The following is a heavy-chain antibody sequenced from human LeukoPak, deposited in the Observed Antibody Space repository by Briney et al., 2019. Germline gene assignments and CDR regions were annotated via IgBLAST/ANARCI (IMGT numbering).Heavy chain of an antibody. Sequence: ASVKVSCKASGYTFTSYDINWVRQATGQGLEWMGWMNPNSGNTGYAQKFQGRVTMTRNTSISTAYMELSSLRSEDTAVYYCARIRYYYDSSGYYYVKPFDYWGQGTLVTVSS. CDR1: GYTFTSYD. J-gene: IGHJ4*02. CDR2: MNPNSGNT. D-gene: IGHD3-22*01. CDR3: ARIRYYYDSSGYYYVKPFDY. V-gene: IGHV1-8*01.